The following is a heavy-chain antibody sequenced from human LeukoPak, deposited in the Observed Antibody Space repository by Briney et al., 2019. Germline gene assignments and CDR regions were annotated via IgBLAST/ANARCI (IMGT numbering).Heavy chain of an antibody. CDR2: IWYDGTNK. V-gene: IGHV3-33*01. Sequence: PGGSLRLSCAASGFTFSNYGMHWVRQAPGKGLEWVAVIWYDGTNKYYADSVKGRFTISRDSSKNTLYLQMNSLRAEDTAVYYCARAWCSGCKCYASAHDYWGQGTLVIVSS. CDR1: GFTFSNYG. CDR3: ARAWCSGCKCYASAHDY. D-gene: IGHD2-15*01. J-gene: IGHJ4*02.